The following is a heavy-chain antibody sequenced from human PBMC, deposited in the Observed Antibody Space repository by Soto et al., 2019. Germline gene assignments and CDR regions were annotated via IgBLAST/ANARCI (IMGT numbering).Heavy chain of an antibody. CDR3: AQGRMLRPFDY. V-gene: IGHV3-23*01. CDR1: GFTFSNYA. D-gene: IGHD3-10*01. J-gene: IGHJ4*02. Sequence: EVQLLESGGALIQPGGSLRLSCAASGFTFSNYAMSWVRQAPGKGLEWVAATSNSGGSTFYAESVKGRFTISRDNSKNTLYLQMSGLSAEDTAVYYCAQGRMLRPFDYWGQGTLLTVSS. CDR2: TSNSGGST.